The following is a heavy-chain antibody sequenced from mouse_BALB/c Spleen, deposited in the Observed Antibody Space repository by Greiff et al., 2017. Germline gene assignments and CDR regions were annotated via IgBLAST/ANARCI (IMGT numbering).Heavy chain of an antibody. V-gene: IGHV5-6-3*01. CDR3: ARGGLRRVWYFDY. J-gene: IGHJ2*01. CDR2: INSNGGST. Sequence: EVILVESGGGLVQPGGSLKLSCAASGFTFSSYGMSLVRQTPDKRLELVATINSNGGSTYYPDSVKGRFTISRDNAKNTLYLQMSSLKSEDTAMYYCARGGLRRVWYFDYWGQGTTLTVSS. D-gene: IGHD2-2*01. CDR1: GFTFSSYG.